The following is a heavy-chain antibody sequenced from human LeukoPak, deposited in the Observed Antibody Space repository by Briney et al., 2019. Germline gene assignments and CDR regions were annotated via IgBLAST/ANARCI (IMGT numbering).Heavy chain of an antibody. D-gene: IGHD2-2*01. CDR2: ISYSGNT. CDR1: GGSISSSSDY. J-gene: IGHJ4*02. Sequence: SETLSLTCTVSGGSISSSSDYWGWIRQPQGKGLEWIGTISYSGNTYYSPSLKSRVTISVDTSKNQFSLKLNSVTAADTAVYHCARHWFHCSIAGCYYDSWGQGTLVTVSS. V-gene: IGHV4-39*01. CDR3: ARHWFHCSIAGCYYDS.